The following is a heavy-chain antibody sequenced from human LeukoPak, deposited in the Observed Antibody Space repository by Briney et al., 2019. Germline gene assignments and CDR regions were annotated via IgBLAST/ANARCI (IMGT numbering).Heavy chain of an antibody. V-gene: IGHV3-23*01. D-gene: IGHD2-15*01. Sequence: GGSLRLSCAASGFTFSSYSMNWVRQAPGKGPEWVSAISHSGGTTYYADSVKGRFTITRDNSKNTLYLQMNSLRAEDTAVYYCAKANVKYCSGGSCFDAFDIWGQGTMVTVSS. CDR1: GFTFSSYS. CDR3: AKANVKYCSGGSCFDAFDI. CDR2: ISHSGGTT. J-gene: IGHJ3*02.